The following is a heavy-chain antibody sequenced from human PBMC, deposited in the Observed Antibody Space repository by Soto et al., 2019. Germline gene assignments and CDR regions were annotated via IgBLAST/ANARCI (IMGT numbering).Heavy chain of an antibody. CDR3: ARAPFEGIAAAGIFGYYYYGMDV. J-gene: IGHJ6*02. D-gene: IGHD6-13*01. V-gene: IGHV4-31*03. CDR1: GGSISSNIYY. Sequence: SETLSLTCTVSGGSISSNIYYWGWIRQPPGKGLEWIGYIYYSGSTYYNPSLKSRVTISVDTSKNQFSLKLSSVTAADTAVYYCARAPFEGIAAAGIFGYYYYGMDVWGQGTTVTVSS. CDR2: IYYSGST.